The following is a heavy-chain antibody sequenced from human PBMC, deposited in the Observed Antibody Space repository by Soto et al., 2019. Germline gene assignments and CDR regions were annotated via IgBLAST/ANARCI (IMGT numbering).Heavy chain of an antibody. CDR2: IYPGDSDT. CDR1: GHIFSNYW. J-gene: IGHJ4*02. Sequence: GESLKISCKGSGHIFSNYWIGWVRQMPGKGLEWMGIIYPGDSDTRYSPSLQGQVTITVDKSINTAYLQWSRLKVSDTAIYYCARQRLWGTSGYYYFENWGQGTPVTVSS. CDR3: ARQRLWGTSGYYYFEN. V-gene: IGHV5-51*01. D-gene: IGHD3-22*01.